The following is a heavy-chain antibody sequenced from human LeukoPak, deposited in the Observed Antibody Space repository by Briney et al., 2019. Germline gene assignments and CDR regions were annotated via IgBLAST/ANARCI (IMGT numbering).Heavy chain of an antibody. Sequence: ASVKVSCKASGYTFTGYYMHWVQQAPGQGLEWMGWINPNSGGTNYAQKFQGRVTMTRDTSISTAYMELSRLRSDDTAVYYCARGGLRWYGAPDYWGQGTLVTVSS. V-gene: IGHV1-2*02. J-gene: IGHJ4*02. D-gene: IGHD4-23*01. CDR1: GYTFTGYY. CDR3: ARGGLRWYGAPDY. CDR2: INPNSGGT.